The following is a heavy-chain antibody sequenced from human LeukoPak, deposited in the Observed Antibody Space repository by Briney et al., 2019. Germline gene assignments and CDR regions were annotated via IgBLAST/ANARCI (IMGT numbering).Heavy chain of an antibody. CDR2: IYTSGST. CDR3: ARDQLILTGFDAFDI. V-gene: IGHV4-4*07. D-gene: IGHD3-9*01. J-gene: IGHJ3*02. CDR1: GGSISSYY. Sequence: SETLSLTCTVSGGSISSYYWSWIRQPAGKGLEWIGRIYTSGSTNYNPSLKSRVTMSVDTSKNQFSLKLSSVTAADTAVYYCARDQLILTGFDAFDIRGQGTMVTVSS.